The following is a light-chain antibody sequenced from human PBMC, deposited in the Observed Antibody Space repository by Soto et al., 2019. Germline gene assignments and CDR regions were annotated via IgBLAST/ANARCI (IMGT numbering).Light chain of an antibody. CDR2: DAS. V-gene: IGKV1-33*01. CDR1: QDIRNY. J-gene: IGKJ3*01. CDR3: QQYDNLPLT. Sequence: EIQMTQSPSSLSASLGDRVTITCQASQDIRNYLNWYQQKPGKAPKLLIYDASNLETGVPSRFSGSGSGTDFTFTISSLQPEDIATYYCQQYDNLPLTFGAGTKVDIK.